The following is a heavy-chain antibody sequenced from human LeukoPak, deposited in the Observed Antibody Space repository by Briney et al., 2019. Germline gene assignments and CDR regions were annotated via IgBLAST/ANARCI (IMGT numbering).Heavy chain of an antibody. Sequence: GGSLRLSCAASGFTFSSYSMNWVRQAPGKGLEWVSSISSSSSYIYYADSVKGRFTISRDNAKNSLYLQMNSLRAEDTAVYYCANARYDFSPWWFDPWGQGTLVTVSS. CDR3: ANARYDFSPWWFDP. V-gene: IGHV3-21*04. CDR1: GFTFSSYS. D-gene: IGHD3-3*01. CDR2: ISSSSSYI. J-gene: IGHJ5*02.